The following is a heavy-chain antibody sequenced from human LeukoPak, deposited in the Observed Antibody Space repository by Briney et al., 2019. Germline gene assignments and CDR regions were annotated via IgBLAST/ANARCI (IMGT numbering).Heavy chain of an antibody. Sequence: ASVKVSCTVSGSSLTELSLYRVRQAPGKGLEWMGGFDVIDAKTFYAQKFQGRVTMTEDSSTDTAYMELSSLRSDDTAFYAAGRPYSLLDYWGQGTLLTVSS. D-gene: IGHD5-18*01. CDR1: GSSLTELS. CDR3: GRPYSLLDY. V-gene: IGHV1-24*01. J-gene: IGHJ4*02. CDR2: FDVIDAKT.